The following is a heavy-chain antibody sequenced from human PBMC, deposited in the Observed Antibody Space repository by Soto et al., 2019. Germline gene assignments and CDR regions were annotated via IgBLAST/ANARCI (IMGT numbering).Heavy chain of an antibody. V-gene: IGHV3-48*02. D-gene: IGHD6-6*01. J-gene: IGHJ6*02. CDR2: ISRRSYTI. CDR3: ARGGSSSDNGLDV. Sequence: EVQLVESGGGLVQPGGSLRLSCAASGFTFSTYSMNWVRQAPGKGLEWVSYISRRSYTIYYVDSVKGRFTISRDNAKNSLYLQMNSLRDEHTAVYYCARGGSSSDNGLDVWGQGTTVTVSS. CDR1: GFTFSTYS.